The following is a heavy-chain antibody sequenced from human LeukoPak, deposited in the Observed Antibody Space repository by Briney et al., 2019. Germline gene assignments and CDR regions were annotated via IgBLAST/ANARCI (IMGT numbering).Heavy chain of an antibody. Sequence: SETLSLTCAVYGGSFCGYYWSSVRQPPGEGVEWVGEINHRGSTNYNPSLKSPFTISIDTSKNQFSLKLSSVIAADTAVYYCARRILGYYDILTGYYTLNYFDYWGQGTLVTVSS. CDR3: ARRILGYYDILTGYYTLNYFDY. V-gene: IGHV4-34*01. D-gene: IGHD3-9*01. CDR1: GGSFCGYY. J-gene: IGHJ4*02. CDR2: INHRGST.